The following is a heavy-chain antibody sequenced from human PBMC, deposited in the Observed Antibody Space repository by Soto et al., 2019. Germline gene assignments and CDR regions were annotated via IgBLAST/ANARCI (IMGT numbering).Heavy chain of an antibody. J-gene: IGHJ1*01. V-gene: IGHV1-46*01. CDR1: GYIFTAYS. Sequence: QVQLEQSGAEVKKPGASVKVSCKASGYIFTAYSMHWVRRAPGQGLQWMGVVNPSGGSTNYAQKFQGRITLTRDTSRNTCYMDLSSLTSEDTAVYYCAREENCSDGICYSEYFQRWGQGTLVTVSS. CDR3: AREENCSDGICYSEYFQR. D-gene: IGHD2-15*01. CDR2: VNPSGGST.